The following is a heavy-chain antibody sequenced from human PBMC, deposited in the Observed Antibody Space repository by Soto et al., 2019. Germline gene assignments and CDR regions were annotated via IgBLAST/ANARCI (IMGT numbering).Heavy chain of an antibody. CDR1: GFTFSTYA. J-gene: IGHJ6*02. V-gene: IGHV3-30-3*01. Sequence: QVQLVESGGGVVQPGRSLRLSCAASGFTFSTYAMHWVRQAPGKGLAWVAVVSYDESKKYYTDSVKGRFTISRDNSRNTLYLQMNSLRVEDTAVYYCVRERAEYYYYGMDVWGQGTTVTVSS. CDR2: VSYDESKK. CDR3: VRERAEYYYYGMDV.